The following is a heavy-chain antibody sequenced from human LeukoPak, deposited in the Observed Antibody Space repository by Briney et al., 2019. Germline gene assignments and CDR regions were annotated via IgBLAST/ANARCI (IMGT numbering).Heavy chain of an antibody. Sequence: KPSETLSLACTVSGGSISSNSYYWGWIRQPPGKGLEWIGEINHSGSTNYNPSLKSRVTISVDTSKNQFSLKLSSVTAADTAVYYCARRGRDVVVPAADHDAFDIWGQGTMVTVSS. CDR1: GGSISSNSYY. V-gene: IGHV4-39*07. CDR2: INHSGST. D-gene: IGHD2-2*01. J-gene: IGHJ3*02. CDR3: ARRGRDVVVPAADHDAFDI.